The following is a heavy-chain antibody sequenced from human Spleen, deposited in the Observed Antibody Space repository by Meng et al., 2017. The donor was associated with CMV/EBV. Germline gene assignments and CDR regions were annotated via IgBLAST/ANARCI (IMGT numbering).Heavy chain of an antibody. J-gene: IGHJ2*01. V-gene: IGHV3-74*01. CDR2: INSDGTDT. CDR1: GFTFSSYL. Sequence: GESLKISCAASGFTFSSYLMHWVRQAPGKGLVWVSRINSDGTDTTYADSVKGRFTISRDNSKNTLYLQMNSLRAEDTAVYFCARHWGSGRGIQNWNFDLWGRGTLVTVSS. D-gene: IGHD3-10*01. CDR3: ARHWGSGRGIQNWNFDL.